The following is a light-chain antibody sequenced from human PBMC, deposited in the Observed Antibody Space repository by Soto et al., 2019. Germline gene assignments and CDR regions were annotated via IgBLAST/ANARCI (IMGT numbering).Light chain of an antibody. Sequence: EIVLTQSPATLSLSPGERATLSCRASQSVSSYLAWYQQKPGQAPRLLIYDASSRATGIPDRFSGSGSGTDFILTISRLDPEDFAVYYCQQYGTLPPTFGQGTKVDIK. CDR2: DAS. CDR1: QSVSSY. J-gene: IGKJ1*01. V-gene: IGKV3-20*01. CDR3: QQYGTLPPT.